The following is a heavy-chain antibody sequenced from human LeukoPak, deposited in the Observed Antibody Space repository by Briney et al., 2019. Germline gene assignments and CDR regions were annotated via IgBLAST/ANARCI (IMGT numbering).Heavy chain of an antibody. CDR1: VYTFTNYY. V-gene: IGHV1-46*01. J-gene: IGHJ4*02. CDR2: INPSGGST. Sequence: GASVTVSFKSSVYTFTNYYMHWVRQAPGQGLEWMGIINPSGGSTSYAQKFQGRVTITRDTSTSTVYMELSSLRSEDTAVYYCARGGSSWHGGYWGQGTLVTVSS. D-gene: IGHD6-13*01. CDR3: ARGGSSWHGGY.